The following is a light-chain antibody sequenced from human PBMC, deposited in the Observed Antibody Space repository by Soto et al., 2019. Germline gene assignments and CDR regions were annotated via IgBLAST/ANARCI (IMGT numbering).Light chain of an antibody. CDR3: QQYGSSPSIT. CDR1: QSVSSSY. V-gene: IGKV3-20*01. J-gene: IGKJ5*01. CDR2: GAS. Sequence: EIVLTQSPGTLSLSPGERATPSCKASQSVSSSYLAWYRQKPGQAPRLLIHGASSRATGIPDRVSGSGSGTDFTLTISRLEPEDFAVYYCQQYGSSPSITFGQGTRLDIK.